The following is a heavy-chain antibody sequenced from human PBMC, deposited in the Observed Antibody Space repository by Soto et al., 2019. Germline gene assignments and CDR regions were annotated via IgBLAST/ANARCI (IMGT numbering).Heavy chain of an antibody. D-gene: IGHD1-7*01. CDR1: GYTFTYCA. CDR2: LNTGTGKK. CDR3: VRVSGTPV. J-gene: IGHJ4*02. Sequence: SVKVSGKTSGYTFTYCALHWVRPAPGQGLEWKGWLNTGTGKKKSSQNLQGGLTITRDTSASTLYMESSSLRSEDTTVYYCVRVSGTPVWGQGTLVNVSS. V-gene: IGHV1-3*04.